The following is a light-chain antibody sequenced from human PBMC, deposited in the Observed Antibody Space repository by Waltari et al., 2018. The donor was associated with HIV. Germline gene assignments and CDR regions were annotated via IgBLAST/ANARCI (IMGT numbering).Light chain of an antibody. Sequence: SYVLTQPPSVSVAPGTTAKISCGGDNIGSKSVHWYQQRPGQAPLLVIYYDADRPSGIPERFSGSNSGDTATLTVGWAEAGDEADYYCQVWDSNSAFFGSGTKVTVL. CDR3: QVWDSNSAF. CDR2: YDA. CDR1: NIGSKS. V-gene: IGLV3-21*04. J-gene: IGLJ1*01.